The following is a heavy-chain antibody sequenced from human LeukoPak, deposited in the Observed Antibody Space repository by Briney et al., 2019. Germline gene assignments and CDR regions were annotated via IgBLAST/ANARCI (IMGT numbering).Heavy chain of an antibody. CDR2: ISDSGSIT. J-gene: IGHJ4*02. D-gene: IGHD6-19*01. Sequence: AGGSLRLSCAASGFTFSSYEMNWVRQAPGKGLEWVSVISDSGSITYYADSVKGRFTISRDNSKNTLFLQMNSLRAEDTAVYYCAKDARRTSGWYFFDYWGQGTLVTVSS. V-gene: IGHV3-23*01. CDR3: AKDARRTSGWYFFDY. CDR1: GFTFSSYE.